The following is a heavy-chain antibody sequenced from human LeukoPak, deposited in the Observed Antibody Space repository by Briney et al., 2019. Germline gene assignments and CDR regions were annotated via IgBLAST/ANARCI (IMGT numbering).Heavy chain of an antibody. Sequence: GGSLRLSCTASGFTLGDYAMSWFRQAPGKGLEWVGFIRSKAYGGTTEYAASVKGRFTISRDDSKSIAYLQMNSLKTEDTAVYYCTRERWQDCSGGSCYYYWGQGTLVTVSS. CDR3: TRERWQDCSGGSCYYY. D-gene: IGHD2-15*01. CDR2: IRSKAYGGTT. V-gene: IGHV3-49*03. J-gene: IGHJ4*02. CDR1: GFTLGDYA.